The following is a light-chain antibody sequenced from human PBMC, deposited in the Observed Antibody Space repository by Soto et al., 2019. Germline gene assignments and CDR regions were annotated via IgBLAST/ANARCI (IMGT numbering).Light chain of an antibody. CDR3: HQYCTLPYA. V-gene: IGKV3-20*01. Sequence: IALTQSPGTLSLSPGERATLSCRASQRVSSNYVAWYQHKPGQAPRLLIHGASIRATVIPDRFSGSRSGTDFTLTITRLEPDDFAVYYCHQYCTLPYAFGQGAKLQIK. CDR1: QRVSSNY. J-gene: IGKJ2*01. CDR2: GAS.